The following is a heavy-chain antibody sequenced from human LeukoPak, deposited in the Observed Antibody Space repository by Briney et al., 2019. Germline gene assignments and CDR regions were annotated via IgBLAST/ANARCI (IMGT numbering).Heavy chain of an antibody. J-gene: IGHJ5*02. CDR2: INPNSGGT. CDR1: GYTFTGYY. V-gene: IGHV1-2*02. Sequence: ASVKVSCKASGYTFTGYYMHWVRQAPGQGLEWMGWINPNSGGTNYAQKFQGRVTMTRDTSISTAYMELRSLRSDDTAVYYCARYGGDDYDFWSGHNWFDPWGQGTLVTVSS. CDR3: ARYGGDDYDFWSGHNWFDP. D-gene: IGHD3-3*01.